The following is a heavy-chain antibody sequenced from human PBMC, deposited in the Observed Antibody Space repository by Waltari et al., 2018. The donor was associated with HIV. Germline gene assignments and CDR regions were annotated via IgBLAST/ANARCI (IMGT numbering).Heavy chain of an antibody. J-gene: IGHJ4*02. Sequence: EVQLLESGGGLVQPGGSLRLSCAASGFTFSSYAMSWARKGPGKGLEGVSAIVGSGGSTYYAESVKGRFTISRDNSKNTLYLQMNSLRAEDTAVYYCAKEGYYYGSGTFDYWGQGTLVTVSS. CDR3: AKEGYYYGSGTFDY. D-gene: IGHD3-10*01. CDR2: IVGSGGST. CDR1: GFTFSSYA. V-gene: IGHV3-23*01.